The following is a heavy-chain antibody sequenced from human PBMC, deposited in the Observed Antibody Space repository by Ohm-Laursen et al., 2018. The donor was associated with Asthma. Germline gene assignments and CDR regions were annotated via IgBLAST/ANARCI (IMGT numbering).Heavy chain of an antibody. Sequence: SLRLSCTASGFTFGSYGMHWVRQVPGKGLEWVAIIWYDGSNKYYADSVKGRFTISRDNSKNTLYLQMNSLRAEDTAVYYCARGSAGTHPEYFQHWGQGTLVTVSS. CDR3: ARGSAGTHPEYFQH. V-gene: IGHV3-33*01. J-gene: IGHJ1*01. CDR2: IWYDGSNK. D-gene: IGHD1-26*01. CDR1: GFTFGSYG.